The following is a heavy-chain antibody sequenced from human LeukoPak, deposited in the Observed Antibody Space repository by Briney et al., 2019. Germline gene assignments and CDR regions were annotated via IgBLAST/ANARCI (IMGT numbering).Heavy chain of an antibody. V-gene: IGHV3-48*03. CDR3: ARDDSYGLDY. Sequence: GGSLRLSCAASGFTFSNYEMNWVHQAPGKGLEWVSYISSSGSTIYYADSVKGRFTISRDNAKNSLYLQMNSLRAEDTAVYYCARDDSYGLDYWGQGTRVTVSS. CDR1: GFTFSNYE. D-gene: IGHD5-18*01. CDR2: ISSSGSTI. J-gene: IGHJ4*02.